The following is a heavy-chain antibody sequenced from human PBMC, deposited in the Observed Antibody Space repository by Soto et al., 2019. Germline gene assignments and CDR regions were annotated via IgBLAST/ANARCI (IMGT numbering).Heavy chain of an antibody. CDR1: GGSITSSSYY. CDR3: ARLPGYCTADSCRIDY. D-gene: IGHD2-15*01. CDR2: IYYSGST. V-gene: IGHV4-39*01. J-gene: IGHJ4*02. Sequence: SETLSLTCTVFGGSITSSSYYWGWIRQPPGKGLEWIGSIYYSGSTYYNLPLKSRVTISVDTSKNQFSLKLSSVTAADTAVYFCARLPGYCTADSCRIDYWGQGTLVTVS.